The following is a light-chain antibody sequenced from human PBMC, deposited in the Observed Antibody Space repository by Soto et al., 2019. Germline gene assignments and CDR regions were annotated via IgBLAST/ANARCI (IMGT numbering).Light chain of an antibody. J-gene: IGLJ1*01. Sequence: QSALAQPASVSGSPGQSITISCTGTSRDVGGYNYVSWYQHHPGKVPKLMIYEVSNRPSGVSNRLSGSKSGNTASLTISGLQAEEEADYYCCSYTRTSTYVFGTGTKVTVL. V-gene: IGLV2-14*01. CDR2: EVS. CDR1: SRDVGGYNY. CDR3: CSYTRTSTYV.